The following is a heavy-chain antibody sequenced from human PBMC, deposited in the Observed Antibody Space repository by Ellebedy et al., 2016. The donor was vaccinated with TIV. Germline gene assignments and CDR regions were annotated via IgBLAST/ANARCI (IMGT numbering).Heavy chain of an antibody. CDR1: GYSFNDYG. D-gene: IGHD3-10*01. J-gene: IGHJ6*02. Sequence: AASVKVSCKASGYSFNDYGLSWVRQAPGQGLEWMGWISAYNGNTNYAQKFQGRVTMATDTSTRTAYMEMRSLRSDDTAVYYCARYYHSGSSGPGPYGMDVWGQGTTATVSS. V-gene: IGHV1-18*01. CDR3: ARYYHSGSSGPGPYGMDV. CDR2: ISAYNGNT.